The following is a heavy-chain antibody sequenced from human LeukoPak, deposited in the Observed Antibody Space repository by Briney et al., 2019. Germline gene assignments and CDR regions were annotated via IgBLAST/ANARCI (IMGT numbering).Heavy chain of an antibody. CDR2: IIPIFGTA. CDR1: GGTFSSYA. D-gene: IGHD4-17*01. CDR3: ARGYGDYAYYYYMDV. J-gene: IGHJ6*03. Sequence: SVKVSCKASGGTFSSYAISWVRQAPGQGLEWMGGIIPIFGTANYAQKFQGGVTITADESTSTAYMELSSLGSEDTAVYYCARGYGDYAYYYYMDVWGKGTTVTVSS. V-gene: IGHV1-69*01.